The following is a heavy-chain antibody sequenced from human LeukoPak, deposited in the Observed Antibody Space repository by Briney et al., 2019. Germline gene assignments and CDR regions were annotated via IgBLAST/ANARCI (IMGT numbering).Heavy chain of an antibody. CDR2: ISGSGVST. D-gene: IGHD1-26*01. J-gene: IGHJ4*02. V-gene: IGHV3-23*01. CDR1: GFTFSSYV. CDR3: AKEGPWEQAKGVLDY. Sequence: GGSLRLSCAASGFTFSSYVMSWVRQAPGKGLEWVSGISGSGVSTYYADSVRGRFTISRDNPKNTLYMQMNSLRAEDTAVYYCAKEGPWEQAKGVLDYWGQGNLVTVSS.